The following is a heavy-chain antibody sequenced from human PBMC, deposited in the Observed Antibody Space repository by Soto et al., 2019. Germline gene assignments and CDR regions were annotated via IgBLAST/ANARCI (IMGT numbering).Heavy chain of an antibody. CDR2: IWYDGSNK. J-gene: IGHJ6*02. V-gene: IGHV3-33*01. Sequence: QVQLVESGGGVVQPGRSLRLSCAASGFTFSSYGMHWVRQAPGKGLEWVAVIWYDGSNKYYADSVKGRFTISRDNSKNTLYLQMNSLRAEDTGGYYCASCSAYAGSVSFRECVYYYGMDVWGQGTTVTVSS. CDR1: GFTFSSYG. D-gene: IGHD3-10*02. CDR3: ASCSAYAGSVSFRECVYYYGMDV.